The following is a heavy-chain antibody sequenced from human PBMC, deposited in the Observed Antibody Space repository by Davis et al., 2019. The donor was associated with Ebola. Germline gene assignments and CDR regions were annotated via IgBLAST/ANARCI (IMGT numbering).Heavy chain of an antibody. D-gene: IGHD6-13*01. CDR2: IWYDGSNK. CDR3: ARDPEQQLALIYYYGMDV. Sequence: PGGSLRLSCAASGFTFSSYGMHWVRQAPGKGLEWVAVIWYDGSNKYYADSVKGRFTISRDNSKNTLYLQTNSLRAEDTAVYYCARDPEQQLALIYYYGMDVWGQGTTVTVSS. V-gene: IGHV3-33*01. J-gene: IGHJ6*02. CDR1: GFTFSSYG.